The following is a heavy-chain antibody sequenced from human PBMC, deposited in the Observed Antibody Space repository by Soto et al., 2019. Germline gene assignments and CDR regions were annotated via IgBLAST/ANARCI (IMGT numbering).Heavy chain of an antibody. CDR1: GFTFTHYW. CDR3: ARVATGSYDWFDP. D-gene: IGHD1-26*01. Sequence: PGGSLRLSCPASGFTFTHYWMHWVRQAPGKGLVWVSRINSDGTRTTYADSVKGRFTISRDNAKNTLYLQMSSLRAEDTAVYYCARVATGSYDWFDPWGQGTLVTVSS. CDR2: INSDGTRT. J-gene: IGHJ5*02. V-gene: IGHV3-74*01.